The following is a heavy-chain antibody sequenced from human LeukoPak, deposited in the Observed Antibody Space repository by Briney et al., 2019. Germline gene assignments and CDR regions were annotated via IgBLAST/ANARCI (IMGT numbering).Heavy chain of an antibody. V-gene: IGHV3-53*01. J-gene: IGHJ3*02. CDR2: IYSGGST. CDR1: GFRFSRNW. D-gene: IGHD2-2*01. Sequence: GGSLRLSCAASGFRFSRNWMSWVRQAPGKGLEWVSVIYSGGSTYYADSVKGRFTISRDNSKNTLYLQMNSLTAEDTAVYYCAGVGVVPAAIPDGFHIWGQGTMVTVSS. CDR3: AGVGVVPAAIPDGFHI.